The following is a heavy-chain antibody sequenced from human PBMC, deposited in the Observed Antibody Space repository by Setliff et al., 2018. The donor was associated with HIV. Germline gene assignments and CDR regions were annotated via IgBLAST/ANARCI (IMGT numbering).Heavy chain of an antibody. CDR3: TRRGADSYYPRPLDV. D-gene: IGHD3-10*01. J-gene: IGHJ6*04. Sequence: LETLSLTCAVSGYSISSGYYWSWIRQPPGKGLEWIGEINHSGSTNYNPSLKSRVTISVDTSKNQFSLRLNSVTAADTAIYYCTRRGADSYYPRPLDVWGKGTTVTVSS. CDR1: GYSISSGYY. V-gene: IGHV4-38-2*01. CDR2: INHSGST.